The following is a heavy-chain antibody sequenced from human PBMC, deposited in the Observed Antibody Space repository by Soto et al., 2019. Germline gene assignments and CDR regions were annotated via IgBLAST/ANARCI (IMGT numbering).Heavy chain of an antibody. J-gene: IGHJ3*02. CDR3: ARELVVRGVIARDAFDI. D-gene: IGHD3-10*01. V-gene: IGHV3-30-3*01. CDR1: GFTFSSYA. Sequence: GGSLRLSCAASGFTFSSYAMHWVRQAPGKGLEWVAVISYDGSNKYYADSVKGRFTISRDNSKNTLYLQMNSLRAEDTAVYYCARELVVRGVIARDAFDIWGQGTMVTVPS. CDR2: ISYDGSNK.